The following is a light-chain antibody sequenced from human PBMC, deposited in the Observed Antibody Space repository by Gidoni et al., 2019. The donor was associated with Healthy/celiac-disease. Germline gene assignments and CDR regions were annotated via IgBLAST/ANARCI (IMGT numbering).Light chain of an antibody. Sequence: SYEWTQPPSVSVSPGPTASITCSGDKLGDKYACWYQQKPGQSPVLVIYQDSKPPSGIPERFSGSNSGNTATLTISGTQAMEEADYYCQAWDSSTVVFGGGTKLPVL. V-gene: IGLV3-1*01. CDR3: QAWDSSTVV. CDR2: QDS. J-gene: IGLJ2*01. CDR1: KLGDKY.